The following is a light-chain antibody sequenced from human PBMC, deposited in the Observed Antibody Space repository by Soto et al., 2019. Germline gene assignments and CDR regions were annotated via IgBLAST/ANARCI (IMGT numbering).Light chain of an antibody. CDR3: SSYTSSSRYV. Sequence: QSVLSKPASVSGSPGQSITISCTGTSSDVXXYXYVSWYLXHPGKAPKLMIYEVSNRPSGVSNRFSGSKSGNTASLTISGLQADDEADYYCSSYTSSSRYVFGTGPKVTVL. J-gene: IGLJ1*01. CDR1: SSDVXXYXY. V-gene: IGLV2-14*01. CDR2: EVS.